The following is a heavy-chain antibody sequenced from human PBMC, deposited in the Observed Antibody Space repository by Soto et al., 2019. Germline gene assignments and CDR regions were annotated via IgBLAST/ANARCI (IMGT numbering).Heavy chain of an antibody. D-gene: IGHD6-19*01. J-gene: IGHJ6*02. V-gene: IGHV3-30-3*01. Sequence: GGSLRLSCAASGFTFSSYAMHWVRQAPGKGLEWVAVISYDGSNKYYADSVKGRFTISRDNSKNTLYLQMNSLRAEDTAVYYCSRGLSSGWYSPYYYYYGMDVWGQGTTVTVSS. CDR2: ISYDGSNK. CDR1: GFTFSSYA. CDR3: SRGLSSGWYSPYYYYYGMDV.